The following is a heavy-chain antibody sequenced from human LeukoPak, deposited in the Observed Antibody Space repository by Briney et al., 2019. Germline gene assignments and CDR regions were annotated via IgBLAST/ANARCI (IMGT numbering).Heavy chain of an antibody. CDR1: GYGFSTYW. CDR3: ARPNITSYYDSRGYDAFDV. J-gene: IGHJ3*01. Sequence: GESLKISCKGSGYGFSTYWIAWVRQMPGKGLEWMGIICPGDSDTRYSPSFQGQVTISADKSVNTAYLQWSSLKASDTAMYYCARPNITSYYDSRGYDAFDVWGQGTMVTVYS. V-gene: IGHV5-51*01. CDR2: ICPGDSDT. D-gene: IGHD3-22*01.